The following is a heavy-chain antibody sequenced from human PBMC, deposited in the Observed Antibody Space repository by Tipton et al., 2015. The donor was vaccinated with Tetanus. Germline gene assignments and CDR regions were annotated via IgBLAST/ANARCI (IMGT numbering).Heavy chain of an antibody. D-gene: IGHD2-8*01. Sequence: MQLVQSGGEVKKHGESLKISCKGSGYIFNNYWIGWVRQKPGKGLEWMGIIYPGDSDTRYSPSFQGQVTISVDKSINTAYLQWSSLKASDTSMFYCARAHCTDGVCNFDFWGQGALSPSPQ. CDR1: GYIFNNYW. V-gene: IGHV5-51*01. CDR2: IYPGDSDT. J-gene: IGHJ4*02. CDR3: ARAHCTDGVCNFDF.